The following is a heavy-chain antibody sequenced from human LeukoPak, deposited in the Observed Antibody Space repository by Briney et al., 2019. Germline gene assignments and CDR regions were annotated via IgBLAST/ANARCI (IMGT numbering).Heavy chain of an antibody. CDR2: INPNSGGT. CDR3: AAGDYDFWSGQFDY. D-gene: IGHD3-3*01. J-gene: IGHJ4*02. V-gene: IGHV1-2*02. CDR1: GYTFTGYY. Sequence: GASVKVSCKASGYTFTGYYMHWVRQAPRQGLEWMGWINPNSGGTNYAQKFQGRVTMTRDTSISTAYMELSRLRSDDTAVYYCAAGDYDFWSGQFDYWGQGTLVTVSS.